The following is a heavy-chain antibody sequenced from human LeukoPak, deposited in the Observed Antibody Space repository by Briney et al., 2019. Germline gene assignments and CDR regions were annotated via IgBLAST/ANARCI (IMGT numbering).Heavy chain of an antibody. D-gene: IGHD1-7*01. CDR3: AKLPLELLFFDY. J-gene: IGHJ4*02. CDR2: TSGSGGST. CDR1: GFTFSSYA. Sequence: GGSLRLSCAASGFTFSSYAMSWVRQAPGKGLEWVSATSGSGGSTYYADSVKGRFTISRDNSKNTLYLQMNSLRAEDTAVYYCAKLPLELLFFDYWGQGTLVTVSS. V-gene: IGHV3-23*01.